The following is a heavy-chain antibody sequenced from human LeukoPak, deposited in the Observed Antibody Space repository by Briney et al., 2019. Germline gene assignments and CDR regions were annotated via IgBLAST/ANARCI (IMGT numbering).Heavy chain of an antibody. J-gene: IGHJ3*02. V-gene: IGHV3-30*18. CDR2: ISYDGSNK. CDR1: GFIFSSYG. Sequence: GGSLRLSCAASGFIFSSYGMYWVRQAPGKGLEWVAVISYDGSNKYYADSVKGRFTISRDNSKNTLFLEMNSLRAEDTAVYYCAKALTSGWYLDAFNIWGQGTMVTVSS. CDR3: AKALTSGWYLDAFNI. D-gene: IGHD6-19*01.